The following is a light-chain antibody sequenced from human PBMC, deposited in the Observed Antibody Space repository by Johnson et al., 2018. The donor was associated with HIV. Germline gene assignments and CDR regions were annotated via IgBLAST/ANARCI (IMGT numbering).Light chain of an antibody. CDR2: DNN. V-gene: IGLV1-51*01. CDR3: LAWDTGPRAWEV. Sequence: QSVLTQPLSVSAAPGQKVTISCSGSSSNIGRNYVSWYQQLPGTAPKLLIYDNNKRPSGIPDRFSGSKSGTSATLGITGLQTGDEADYYCLAWDTGPRAWEVFGTGTKVTVL. J-gene: IGLJ1*01. CDR1: SSNIGRNY.